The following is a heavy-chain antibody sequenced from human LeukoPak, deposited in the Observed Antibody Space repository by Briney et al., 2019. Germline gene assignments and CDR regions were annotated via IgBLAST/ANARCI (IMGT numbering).Heavy chain of an antibody. CDR2: IAYDGSNK. Sequence: PGRSLRLSCAASEFTYSSYAMHWVRQAPGKGLEWVAVIAYDGSNKYYADSVKGRFTISRDNSKNTLYLQMNSLRAEDTAVYYCAREGTQRIQLWFSPYYYYYMDVWGKGTTVTVSS. J-gene: IGHJ6*03. CDR3: AREGTQRIQLWFSPYYYYYMDV. D-gene: IGHD5-18*01. CDR1: EFTYSSYA. V-gene: IGHV3-30*04.